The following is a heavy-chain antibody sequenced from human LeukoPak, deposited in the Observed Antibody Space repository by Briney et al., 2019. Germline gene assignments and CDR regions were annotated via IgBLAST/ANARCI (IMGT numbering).Heavy chain of an antibody. CDR2: INPNGGGT. Sequence: ASVNVSCKASGGTFSSYAISWVRQAPGQGLEWMGWINPNGGGTNYAGKFQGRVTMTSDTSISTAYMDLSRLRSDDTAVFYCARRYSNSSEGFDYWGQGTLVTVSS. CDR1: GGTFSSYA. V-gene: IGHV1-2*02. D-gene: IGHD6-6*01. J-gene: IGHJ4*02. CDR3: ARRYSNSSEGFDY.